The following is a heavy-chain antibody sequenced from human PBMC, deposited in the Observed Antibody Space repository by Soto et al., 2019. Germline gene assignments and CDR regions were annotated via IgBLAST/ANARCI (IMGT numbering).Heavy chain of an antibody. CDR3: ARAERYCSSTSCYEDWFDP. Sequence: SETLSLTCTVSGGSVSSGSYYWSWIRQPPGKGLEWIGYIYYSGSTNYNPSLKSRVTISVDTSKNQFSLKLSPVTAADTAVYYCARAERYCSSTSCYEDWFDPWGQGTLVTVSS. CDR2: IYYSGST. D-gene: IGHD2-2*01. CDR1: GGSVSSGSYY. V-gene: IGHV4-61*01. J-gene: IGHJ5*02.